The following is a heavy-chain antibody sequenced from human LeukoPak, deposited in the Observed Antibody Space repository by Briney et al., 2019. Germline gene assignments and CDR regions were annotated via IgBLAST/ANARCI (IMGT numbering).Heavy chain of an antibody. D-gene: IGHD6-19*01. Sequence: GGSLRLSCEASGFTFGSYWMSWVRQAPGKGLEWVANIKTDGSEKYYVDSVKGRFTISRDNAKNSLYLQMNSLRAEDTAVYYCAREDIAVAVPDYWGQGTLVTVSS. J-gene: IGHJ4*02. V-gene: IGHV3-7*03. CDR3: AREDIAVAVPDY. CDR1: GFTFGSYW. CDR2: IKTDGSEK.